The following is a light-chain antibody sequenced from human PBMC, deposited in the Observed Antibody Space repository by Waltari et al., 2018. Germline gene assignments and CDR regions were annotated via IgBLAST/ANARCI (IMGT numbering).Light chain of an antibody. CDR2: AAS. V-gene: IGKV1-9*01. Sequence: IQLTQSPSSLSASVGDRVTITCRASQGISSYLAWYQQTPGKAPKLLIYAASTLQSGVPSRFSCSGSGTDFTLTISSLQPEDFATYYCQQLNTYPITFGQGTRLEIK. CDR3: QQLNTYPIT. J-gene: IGKJ5*01. CDR1: QGISSY.